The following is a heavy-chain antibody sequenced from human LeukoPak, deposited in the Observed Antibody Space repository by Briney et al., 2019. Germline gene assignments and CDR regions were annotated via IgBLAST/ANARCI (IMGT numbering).Heavy chain of an antibody. V-gene: IGHV1-3*01. Sequence: ASVKVSCKASGYTFTSYAMHWVRQAPGQRPEWMGWINAGNGNTKYSQKFQGRVTITRDTSASTAYMELSSLRSEDTAVYYCARVLGLILSVLGYWGQGTLVTVSS. D-gene: IGHD2-15*01. J-gene: IGHJ4*02. CDR2: INAGNGNT. CDR3: ARVLGLILSVLGY. CDR1: GYTFTSYA.